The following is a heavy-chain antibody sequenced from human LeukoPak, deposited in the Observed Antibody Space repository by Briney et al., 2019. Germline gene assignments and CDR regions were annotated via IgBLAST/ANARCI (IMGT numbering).Heavy chain of an antibody. CDR1: GFPFSSYA. D-gene: IGHD2-2*02. V-gene: IGHV3-23*01. CDR3: AKGPNIVVVPAAID. CDR2: ISGSGGST. Sequence: GGSLRLSCAASGFPFSSYAMSWVRQAPGKGLEWVSAISGSGGSTYYADSVKGRFTISRDNSKNTLYLQMNSLRAEDTAVYYCAKGPNIVVVPAAIDWGQGTLVTVSS. J-gene: IGHJ4*02.